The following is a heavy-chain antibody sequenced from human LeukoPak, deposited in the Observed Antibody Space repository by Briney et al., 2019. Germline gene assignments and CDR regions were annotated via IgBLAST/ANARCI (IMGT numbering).Heavy chain of an antibody. D-gene: IGHD2-21*02. CDR3: ARDSAPYCGGDCYFDY. CDR1: GFTFSRFG. Sequence: PGGSLRLSCAASGFTFSRFGMHWVRQAPGKGLEWEAVIWFDGSSTYYADSVKGRFTISRDNSKNMLYLQMNSLRVEDTGVYFCARDSAPYCGGDCYFDYWGHRTLVTVSS. CDR2: IWFDGSST. J-gene: IGHJ4*01. V-gene: IGHV3-33*01.